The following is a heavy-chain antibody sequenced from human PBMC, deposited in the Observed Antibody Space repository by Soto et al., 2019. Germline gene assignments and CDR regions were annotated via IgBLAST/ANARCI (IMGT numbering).Heavy chain of an antibody. CDR2: ISWDGGST. J-gene: IGHJ4*02. Sequence: GGSLRLSCAASGFTFDDYTMHWVRQAPGKGLEWVSLISWDGGSTYYADSVKGRFTISRDNSKNSLYLQMNSLRTEDTALYYCAKDRPTIFGVVTSGIDYWGQGTLVTVSS. CDR3: AKDRPTIFGVVTSGIDY. D-gene: IGHD3-3*01. CDR1: GFTFDDYT. V-gene: IGHV3-43*01.